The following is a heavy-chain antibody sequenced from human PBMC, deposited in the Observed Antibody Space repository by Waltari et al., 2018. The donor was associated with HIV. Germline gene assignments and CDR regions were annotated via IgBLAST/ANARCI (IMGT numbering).Heavy chain of an antibody. J-gene: IGHJ4*02. V-gene: IGHV4-39*01. Sequence: QLHLQESGPGPVKPSQTLSLTCAVSGDSIRSSTHYWGWIRQPPGKGLEWIGALFYGGDTYYHPSLQGRVTMSVDTSENQFSLRLNSVTATDTAMYYCTRLTGLSQADFWGRGTLVTVSS. CDR3: TRLTGLSQADF. CDR1: GDSIRSSTHY. D-gene: IGHD2-8*01. CDR2: LFYGGDT.